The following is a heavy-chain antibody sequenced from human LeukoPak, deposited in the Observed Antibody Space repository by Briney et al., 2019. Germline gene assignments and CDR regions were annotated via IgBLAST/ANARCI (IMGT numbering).Heavy chain of an antibody. Sequence: SETLSLTCTVSGGSISSSSSYWGWIRQPPGKGLEWIGGIYYSGSTYYNPSLKSRVTISVDTSKNQFSLKLSSVTAADTAVYYCARHSRLDKSSLSWADYWGQGTLVTVSS. V-gene: IGHV4-39*01. J-gene: IGHJ4*02. D-gene: IGHD2-2*03. CDR1: GGSISSSSSY. CDR2: IYYSGST. CDR3: ARHSRLDKSSLSWADY.